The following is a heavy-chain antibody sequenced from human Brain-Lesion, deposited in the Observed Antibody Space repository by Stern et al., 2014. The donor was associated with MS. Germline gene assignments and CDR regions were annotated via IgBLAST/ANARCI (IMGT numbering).Heavy chain of an antibody. Sequence: VQLVQSGPGLVKPSQTLSLSCTVSGGSISSGGYYWSWIRQPAGKGLEWIGRIFNSGSTSHKPSPKSRVTKSKDQSKNHFSLRLNSMTAADTAVYYCARGRVVPGFQYYATDVWGQGTTVIVSS. CDR2: IFNSGST. CDR1: GGSISSGGYY. D-gene: IGHD2-2*01. CDR3: ARGRVVPGFQYYATDV. J-gene: IGHJ6*02. V-gene: IGHV4-61*02.